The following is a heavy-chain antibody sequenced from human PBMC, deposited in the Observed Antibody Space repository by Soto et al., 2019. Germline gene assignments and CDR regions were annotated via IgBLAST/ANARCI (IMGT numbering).Heavy chain of an antibody. CDR3: ARSTQFCSSTSCYTTGDTFDI. V-gene: IGHV4-61*01. Sequence: SETLSLTCTVSGASVTSDTYYWSWIRLPPGKGLGWIGYIFNSRITNYNPALKSRGTISADTSKNQFSLKLGSVTAADTAVYFCARSTQFCSSTSCYTTGDTFDIWGQGTMVTVSS. D-gene: IGHD2-2*02. CDR1: GASVTSDTYY. J-gene: IGHJ3*02. CDR2: IFNSRIT.